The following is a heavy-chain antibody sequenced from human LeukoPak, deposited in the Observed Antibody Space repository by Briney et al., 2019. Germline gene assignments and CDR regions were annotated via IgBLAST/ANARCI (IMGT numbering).Heavy chain of an antibody. CDR2: IYNSANT. CDR1: GDSISSSSYC. J-gene: IGHJ3*02. D-gene: IGHD5-12*01. Sequence: PSETLSLTCTVSGDSISSSSYCWDWIRQPPGKGLEWIGNIYNSANTHYKPSLKTRITMSVDTSKNQFSLKLNSVTAADTGIYYCARHSRSAYTGYENAFDIWGQGTMVTVSS. CDR3: ARHSRSAYTGYENAFDI. V-gene: IGHV4-39*01.